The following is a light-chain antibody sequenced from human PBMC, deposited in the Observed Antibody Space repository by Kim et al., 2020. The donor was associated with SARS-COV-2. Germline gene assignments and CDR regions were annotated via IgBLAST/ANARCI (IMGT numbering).Light chain of an antibody. CDR3: MQALETPLT. V-gene: IGKV2-28*01. Sequence: DIVMTQSPLSLPVTPGEPASISCTSSQSLLYSNGYNYLDWYLQKPGQSPQLLIYLGSNRASGVPDRSSGSGSGTDFTLKISRVEAEDVGVYYCMQALETPLTFGGGTKVDIK. CDR2: LGS. J-gene: IGKJ4*01. CDR1: QSLLYSNGYNY.